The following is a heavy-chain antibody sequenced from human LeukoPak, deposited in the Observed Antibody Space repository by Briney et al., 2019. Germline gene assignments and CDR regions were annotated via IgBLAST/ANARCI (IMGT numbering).Heavy chain of an antibody. CDR1: GGTFSSYT. CDR2: IIPILGIA. V-gene: IGHV1-69*02. D-gene: IGHD3-22*01. Sequence: SVKVSCKASGGTFSSYTISWVRQAPGQGLEWMGRIIPILGIANYAQKSQGRVTITADKSTSTAYMELSSLRSEDTAVYYCARAHYYDSRYNWFDPWAQGTLVTVSS. J-gene: IGHJ5*02. CDR3: ARAHYYDSRYNWFDP.